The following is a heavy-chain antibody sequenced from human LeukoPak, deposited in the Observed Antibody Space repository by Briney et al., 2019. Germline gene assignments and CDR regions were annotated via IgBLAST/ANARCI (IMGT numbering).Heavy chain of an antibody. Sequence: SVKVSCKASGGTFSSYAISWVRQAPGQGLEWMGRIIPIFGTANYAQKFQGRVTITTDESTSTAYMELSSLRSEDTAVYYCARAYYGSGSYQGGFDYWGQGTLVTVSS. D-gene: IGHD3-10*01. CDR1: GGTFSSYA. J-gene: IGHJ4*02. V-gene: IGHV1-69*05. CDR3: ARAYYGSGSYQGGFDY. CDR2: IIPIFGTA.